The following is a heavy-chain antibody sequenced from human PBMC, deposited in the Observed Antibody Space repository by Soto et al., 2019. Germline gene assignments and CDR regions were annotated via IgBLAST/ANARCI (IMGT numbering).Heavy chain of an antibody. V-gene: IGHV3-66*04. D-gene: IGHD5-18*01. CDR1: GFTVSSNY. J-gene: IGHJ4*02. Sequence: EVQLVESGGGLVQPGGSLRLSCAASGFTVSSNYMSWVRQAPGKGREGVSVIYSGGSAYYADTVKGRFTISRDNSKNTLYLQMNSLRAEDTSVYYCARHGYSYGGCYFDYWGQGTLVSVSS. CDR2: IYSGGSA. CDR3: ARHGYSYGGCYFDY.